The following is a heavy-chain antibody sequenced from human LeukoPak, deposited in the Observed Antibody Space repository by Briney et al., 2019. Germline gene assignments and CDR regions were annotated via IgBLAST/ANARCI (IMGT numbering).Heavy chain of an antibody. CDR1: GYSISSGYY. V-gene: IGHV4-38-2*02. CDR3: ARGHLWGSSGLFDY. J-gene: IGHJ4*02. D-gene: IGHD3-22*01. CDR2: IYYSGST. Sequence: PSETLSLTCTVSGYSISSGYYWGWIRQPPGKGLEWIGYIYYSGSTNYNPSLKSRVTISVDTSKNQFSLKLSSVTAADTAVYYCARGHLWGSSGLFDYWGQGTLVTVSS.